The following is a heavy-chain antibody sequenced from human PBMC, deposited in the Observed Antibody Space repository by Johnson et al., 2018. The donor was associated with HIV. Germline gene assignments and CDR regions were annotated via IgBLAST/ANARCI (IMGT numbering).Heavy chain of an antibody. D-gene: IGHD6-19*01. V-gene: IGHV3-NL1*01. J-gene: IGHJ3*02. Sequence: QMLLVESGGGVVQPGRSLRLSCAASAFTFSSYAMHWVRQAPGKGLEWVSVIYSGGSTYYGDSLKGRFTISRDNSKNSLYLQMNSLRSEDTALYYCAKGGLGHTDAFDIWGQGTMVTVSS. CDR2: IYSGGST. CDR1: AFTFSSYA. CDR3: AKGGLGHTDAFDI.